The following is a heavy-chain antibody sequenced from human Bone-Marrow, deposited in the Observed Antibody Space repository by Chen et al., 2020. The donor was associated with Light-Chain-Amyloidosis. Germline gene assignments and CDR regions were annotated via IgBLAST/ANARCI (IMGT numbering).Heavy chain of an antibody. J-gene: IGHJ6*02. V-gene: IGHV1-69*04. CDR3: ASAPPTTFNVYARDV. CDR2: IIPMLETT. D-gene: IGHD3-3*02. Sequence: QVQLVQSGADVKKPGSSVKVSCKASGEPFSSYAISWVRQAPGQGLEWVGRIIPMLETTNSAQSVLGRVEITADSSTRTSHLEMTGLTFEYTAIYYCASAPPTTFNVYARDVWGQGTTVVVSS. CDR1: GEPFSSYA.